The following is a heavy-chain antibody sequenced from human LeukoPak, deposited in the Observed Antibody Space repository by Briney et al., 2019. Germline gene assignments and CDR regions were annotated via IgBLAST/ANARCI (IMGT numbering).Heavy chain of an antibody. Sequence: GGSLRLSCAASGFTFSSYWMSWVRQAPGKGLEWVANIKQDGSEKYYVDSVKGRFTISRDNAKNSLYLQMNSLRAEDTAVYYCARVDSGSYYLCYYYYMDVWGKGTTVTISS. CDR3: ARVDSGSYYLCYYYYMDV. D-gene: IGHD1-26*01. V-gene: IGHV3-7*01. J-gene: IGHJ6*03. CDR1: GFTFSSYW. CDR2: IKQDGSEK.